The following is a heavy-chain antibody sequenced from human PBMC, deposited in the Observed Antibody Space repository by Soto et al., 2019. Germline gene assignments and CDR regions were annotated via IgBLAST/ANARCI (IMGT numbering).Heavy chain of an antibody. CDR3: AKLESYYYDPTGYHFDF. D-gene: IGHD3-22*01. V-gene: IGHV3-23*01. CDR2: ISGGGGST. CDR1: GLAFSEHA. J-gene: IGHJ4*02. Sequence: GGSLRLSCTASGLAFSEHAMSWVRQVPGKGLEWVTSISGGGGSTYYIDSVRGRFTISRDNSKNTLYLHMNSLRAEDAAVYYCAKLESYYYDPTGYHFDFWGQGTQVTVSS.